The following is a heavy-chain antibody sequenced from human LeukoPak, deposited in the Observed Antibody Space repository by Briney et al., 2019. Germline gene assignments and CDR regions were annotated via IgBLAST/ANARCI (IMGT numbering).Heavy chain of an antibody. D-gene: IGHD3-10*01. CDR1: GGSFSGYY. J-gene: IGHJ4*02. CDR2: INHSGST. Sequence: SETLSLTCAVYGGSFSGYYWSWIRQPPGKGLEWIGEINHSGSTNYNPSLKSRVTISVDTSKNQFSLKLSSVTAADTAVYYCVSRRGYYGSGSYFYWGQGTLVTVSS. V-gene: IGHV4-34*01. CDR3: VSRRGYYGSGSYFY.